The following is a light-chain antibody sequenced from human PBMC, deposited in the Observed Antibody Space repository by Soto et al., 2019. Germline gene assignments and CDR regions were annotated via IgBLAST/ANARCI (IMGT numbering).Light chain of an antibody. CDR2: EAS. CDR3: QQYSSYSAGT. CDR1: QSIDSW. V-gene: IGKV1-5*03. J-gene: IGKJ1*01. Sequence: DIQMTQSPSTLSASVGGRVTITCRASQSIDSWLAWFQQKPGKTPNLLIYEASSLESGVPSRFSGSGSGTEFTLTISSLQPDDFATYYCQQYSSYSAGTFGQGTKVEIK.